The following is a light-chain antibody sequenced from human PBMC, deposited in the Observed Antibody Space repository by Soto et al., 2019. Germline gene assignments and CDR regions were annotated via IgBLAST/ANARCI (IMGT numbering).Light chain of an antibody. CDR1: QSVSSN. CDR2: GAS. V-gene: IGKV3-15*01. Sequence: EIVMTQSPATLSLSPGERATLSCRASQSVSSNLAWYQQQPGQAPRLLIYGASTRATGIPARFSGSGSGTEFTLTISSLQSEDFAVYYCQQYNNWPPYTFGQGTKLEIK. CDR3: QQYNNWPPYT. J-gene: IGKJ2*01.